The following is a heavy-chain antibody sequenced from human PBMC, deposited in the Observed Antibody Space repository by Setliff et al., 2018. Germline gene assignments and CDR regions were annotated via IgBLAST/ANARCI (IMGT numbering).Heavy chain of an antibody. CDR3: ASGLEFDY. CDR1: GGPINSDRYY. D-gene: IGHD1-1*01. V-gene: IGHV4-39*01. Sequence: PSETLSLTCTVSGGPINSDRYYWGWIRQPPGKGLEWIGGIYNSGYTHYKPSLKSRATISVDTSKSQFSLNLSNVTAADTAVYYCASGLEFDYWGPGSLVTVSS. J-gene: IGHJ4*01. CDR2: IYNSGYT.